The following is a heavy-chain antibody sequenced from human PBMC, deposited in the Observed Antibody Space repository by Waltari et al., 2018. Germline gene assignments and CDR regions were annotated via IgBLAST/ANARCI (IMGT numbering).Heavy chain of an antibody. CDR1: GFTFSSYW. Sequence: EVQLVESGGGLVQPGGSLRLSCAASGFTFSSYWMTWVRQAPGKGLEWVANMKYDGTEQCALDSVRGRFTTSRDNAQSALYLDMSSLRVEDTAVYYCASSRSGYDYLGGHYFDYWGQGTLVTVSS. CDR3: ASSRSGYDYLGGHYFDY. CDR2: MKYDGTEQ. V-gene: IGHV3-7*03. J-gene: IGHJ4*02. D-gene: IGHD5-12*01.